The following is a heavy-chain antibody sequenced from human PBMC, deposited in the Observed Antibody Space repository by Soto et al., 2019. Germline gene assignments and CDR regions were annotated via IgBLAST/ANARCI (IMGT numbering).Heavy chain of an antibody. CDR1: GFTFSSYG. D-gene: IGHD3-22*01. CDR3: ARLYYDSSGPLDY. V-gene: IGHV3-33*01. CDR2: IWYDGSNK. Sequence: QVQLVESGGGVVQPGRSLRLSCAASGFTFSSYGMHWVRQAPGKGLEWVAVIWYDGSNKYYADSVKGRFTISRDNSKNTLYLQMNSLRAEDTALYYCARLYYDSSGPLDYWGQGTLVTVSS. J-gene: IGHJ4*02.